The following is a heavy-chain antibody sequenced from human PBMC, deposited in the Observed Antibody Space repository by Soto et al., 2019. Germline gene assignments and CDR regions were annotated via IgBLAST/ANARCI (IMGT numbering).Heavy chain of an antibody. CDR3: ARRYGGNLDY. V-gene: IGHV4-59*08. D-gene: IGHD1-26*01. Sequence: SVTLSLTWSVGGSSISSSYWSWIRQPPGKGLEWIGYIYYSGSTNYNPSLKSRVTISVDTSKNQFSLKLSSVTAADTAVYYCARRYGGNLDYWGQGTLVTVS. J-gene: IGHJ4*02. CDR1: GSSISSSY. CDR2: IYYSGST.